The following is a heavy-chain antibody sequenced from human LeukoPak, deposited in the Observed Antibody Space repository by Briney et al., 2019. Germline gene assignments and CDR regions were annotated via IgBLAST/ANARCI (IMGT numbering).Heavy chain of an antibody. D-gene: IGHD2/OR15-2a*01. CDR2: INSDGSWT. CDR1: GNYW. CDR3: TRGISYTMNI. Sequence: GGSLRLSCAASGNYWMHWVRQVPGKGLVWVSHINSDGSWTSYADSVKGRFIISRDNAKNTLYLQMSSLRAEDTAVYYCTRGISYTMNIWGQGTTVTVSS. J-gene: IGHJ6*02. V-gene: IGHV3-74*01.